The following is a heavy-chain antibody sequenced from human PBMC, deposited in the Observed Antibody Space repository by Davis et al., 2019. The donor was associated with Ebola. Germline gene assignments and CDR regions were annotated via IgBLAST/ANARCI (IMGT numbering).Heavy chain of an antibody. V-gene: IGHV1-3*01. D-gene: IGHD2-8*01. CDR3: ARGTLGYCTDGVCPGDY. CDR1: GYTFTSYA. CDR2: INAGNGNT. Sequence: AASVKVSCKASGYTFTSYAMHWVRQAPGQRLEWMGWINAGNGNTKYSQKFQGRVTITRDTSASTAYMELSSLRSEDTAVYYCARGTLGYCTDGVCPGDYWGQGTLVTVSS. J-gene: IGHJ4*02.